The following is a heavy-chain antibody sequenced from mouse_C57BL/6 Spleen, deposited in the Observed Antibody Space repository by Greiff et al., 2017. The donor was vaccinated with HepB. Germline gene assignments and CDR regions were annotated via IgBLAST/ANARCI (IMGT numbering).Heavy chain of an antibody. D-gene: IGHD4-1*01. V-gene: IGHV1-82*01. J-gene: IGHJ1*03. Sequence: VQWVESGPELVKPGASVKISCKASGYAFSSSWMNWVKQRPGKGLEWIGRIYPGDGDTNYNGKFKGKATLTADKSSSTAYMQLSSLTSEDSAVYFCARPLDWDDWYFDVWGTGTTVTVSS. CDR1: GYAFSSSW. CDR3: ARPLDWDDWYFDV. CDR2: IYPGDGDT.